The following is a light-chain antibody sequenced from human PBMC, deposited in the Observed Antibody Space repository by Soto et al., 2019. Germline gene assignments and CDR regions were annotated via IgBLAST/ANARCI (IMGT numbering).Light chain of an antibody. J-gene: IGLJ2*01. CDR2: DVN. Sequence: QSALTQPRSVSGSPGQSVTMTCTGTSSDVGGYNFLSWYQQHPGDAPKLMIYDVNKRPSGVPDRFSGSKSGNTASLTISGLQTEDEADYFCCSYEGSDVIFGGGTKVTVL. V-gene: IGLV2-11*01. CDR3: CSYEGSDVI. CDR1: SSDVGGYNF.